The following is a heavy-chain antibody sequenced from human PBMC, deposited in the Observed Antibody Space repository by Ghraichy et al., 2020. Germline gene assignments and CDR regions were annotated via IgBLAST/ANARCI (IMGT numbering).Heavy chain of an antibody. Sequence: ASVKVSCKASGYTFTSYDINWVRQATGQGLEWMGWMNPNSGNTGYAQKFQGRVTMTRNTSISTAYMELSSLRSEDTAVYYCARQRIMIFGVVIIGAFDIWGQGTMVTVSS. CDR3: ARQRIMIFGVVIIGAFDI. CDR1: GYTFTSYD. J-gene: IGHJ3*02. D-gene: IGHD3-3*01. CDR2: MNPNSGNT. V-gene: IGHV1-8*01.